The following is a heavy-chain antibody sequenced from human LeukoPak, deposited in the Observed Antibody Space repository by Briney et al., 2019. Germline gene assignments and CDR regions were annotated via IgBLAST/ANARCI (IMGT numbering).Heavy chain of an antibody. CDR3: ARDAGSGYFDY. J-gene: IGHJ4*02. V-gene: IGHV3-11*04. D-gene: IGHD6-19*01. CDR2: ISSSSSTI. CDR1: GFTFSDHY. Sequence: KPGGSLRLSCAASGFTFSDHYMDWVRQAPGKGLEWVSYISSSSSTIYFPDSVKGRFTVSRDNAKNSLYLQMNGLRDEDTAVYYCARDAGSGYFDYWGQGTLVTVSS.